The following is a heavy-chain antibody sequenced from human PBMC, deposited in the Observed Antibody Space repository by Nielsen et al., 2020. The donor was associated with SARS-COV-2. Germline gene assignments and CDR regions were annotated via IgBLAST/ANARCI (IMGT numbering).Heavy chain of an antibody. CDR1: EFTFDDYA. J-gene: IGHJ6*03. V-gene: IGHV3-9*01. Sequence: LKISWAASEFTFDDYAMHWVRPAPGKGLEWVSGISWNSATIGYADSVKGRFTISRDNAKNFLYLQMNSLRAEDTALYYCAKDYRIAARTYYYYYMDVWGKGTTVTVSS. CDR2: ISWNSATI. D-gene: IGHD6-6*01. CDR3: AKDYRIAARTYYYYYMDV.